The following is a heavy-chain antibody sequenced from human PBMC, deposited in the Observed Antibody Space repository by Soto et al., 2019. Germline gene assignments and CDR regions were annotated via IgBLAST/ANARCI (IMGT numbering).Heavy chain of an antibody. CDR3: ARKGDIVVVVAATFMGYYYGMDV. J-gene: IGHJ6*02. Sequence: GASVKVSCKASGGTFSSYAISWVRQAPGQGLEWMGGIIPIFGTANYAQKFQGRVTITADESTSTAYMELSSLRSEDTAVYYCARKGDIVVVVAATFMGYYYGMDVWGQGTTVTVSS. D-gene: IGHD2-15*01. CDR2: IIPIFGTA. V-gene: IGHV1-69*13. CDR1: GGTFSSYA.